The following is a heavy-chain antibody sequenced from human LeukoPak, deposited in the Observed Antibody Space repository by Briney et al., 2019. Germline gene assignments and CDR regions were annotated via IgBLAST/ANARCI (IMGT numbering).Heavy chain of an antibody. J-gene: IGHJ4*02. D-gene: IGHD3-9*01. V-gene: IGHV1-2*02. CDR2: IKGSSRDT. Sequence: FTVSYMDWGWHGPGQGLEWMGWIKGSSRDTNYAQNFQDRVTMTRDTSISTAFMELTRLRSDDTAVYFCARDVSTTGYIDHWGQGTLVTVSS. CDR3: ARDVSTTGYIDH. CDR1: FTVSY.